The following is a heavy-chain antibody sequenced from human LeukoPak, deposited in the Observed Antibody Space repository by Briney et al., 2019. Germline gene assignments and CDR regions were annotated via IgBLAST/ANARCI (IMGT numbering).Heavy chain of an antibody. CDR1: GFTFSSYS. CDR2: ISSGSSYI. CDR3: ASKVTTDFDY. D-gene: IGHD4-17*01. J-gene: IGHJ4*02. V-gene: IGHV3-21*01. Sequence: GGSLRLSCAASGFTFSSYSMNWVRQAPGKGLEWVSSISSGSSYIYYADSVKGRFTISRGNAKNSLYLQMNSLRAEDTAVYFCASKVTTDFDYWGQGTLVTVSS.